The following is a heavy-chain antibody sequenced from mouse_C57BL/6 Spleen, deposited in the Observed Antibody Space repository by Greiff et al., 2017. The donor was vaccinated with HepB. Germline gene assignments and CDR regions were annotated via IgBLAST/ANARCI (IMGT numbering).Heavy chain of an antibody. V-gene: IGHV5-17*01. J-gene: IGHJ4*01. Sequence: EVKLMESGGGLVKPGGSLKLSCAASGFTFSDYGMHWVRQAPEQGLEWVAYIRSGSSTIYYADTVKGRFTISRDNAKNPLFLPMTSLRYEEPAMYYCARRWGAAMDYWGQGTSVTVAS. D-gene: IGHD1-1*02. CDR2: IRSGSSTI. CDR3: ARRWGAAMDY. CDR1: GFTFSDYG.